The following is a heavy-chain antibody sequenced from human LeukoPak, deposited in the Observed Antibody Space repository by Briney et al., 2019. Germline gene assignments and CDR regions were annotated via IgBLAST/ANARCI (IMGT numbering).Heavy chain of an antibody. CDR1: GFTFRSHD. J-gene: IGHJ6*02. CDR3: AKAGGRYYYYYYGMDV. CDR2: ISGSGGST. D-gene: IGHD6-19*01. Sequence: PGGSLRLSCAASGFTFRSHDMSWVRQAPGKGLEWVSVISGSGGSTYYADSVKGRFTISRDNSKNTLYLQMNSLRAEDTAVYYCAKAGGRYYYYYYGMDVWGQGTTVTVSS. V-gene: IGHV3-23*01.